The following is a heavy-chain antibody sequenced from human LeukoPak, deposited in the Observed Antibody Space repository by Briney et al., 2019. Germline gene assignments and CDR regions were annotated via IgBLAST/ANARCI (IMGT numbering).Heavy chain of an antibody. CDR2: IYYSGNT. CDR3: ARYHNGYDDY. CDR1: GGSISSSSYY. D-gene: IGHD5-12*01. Sequence: SETLSLTCTVSGGSISSSSYYWGWIRQPPGKGLEWIGSIYYSGNTYYNPSLKSRVTISTDTSKNQFSLKLSSVTAADTALYYCARYHNGYDDYWGQGTLVAVSS. J-gene: IGHJ4*02. V-gene: IGHV4-39*07.